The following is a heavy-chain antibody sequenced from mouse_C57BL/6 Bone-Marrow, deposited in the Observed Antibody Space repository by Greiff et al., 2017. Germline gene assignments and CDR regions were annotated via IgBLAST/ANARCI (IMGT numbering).Heavy chain of an antibody. CDR2: ISYDGSN. J-gene: IGHJ2*01. D-gene: IGHD1-1*01. Sequence: VQLKESGPGLVKPSQSLSLTCSVTGYSITSGYYWNWIRQFPGNKLEWMGYISYDGSNNYNPSLKNRITITRDPSKNQFFLKLNSVTTEDTATCYCARVTTVVAPYYFDYWGQGTTLTVSS. V-gene: IGHV3-6*01. CDR1: GYSITSGYY. CDR3: ARVTTVVAPYYFDY.